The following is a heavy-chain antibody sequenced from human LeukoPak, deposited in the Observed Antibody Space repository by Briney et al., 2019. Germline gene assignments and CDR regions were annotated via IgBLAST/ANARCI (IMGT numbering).Heavy chain of an antibody. CDR3: ARARLTGYRPNYYYYGMDV. CDR2: INHSGST. J-gene: IGHJ6*02. V-gene: IGHV4-34*01. CDR1: GGSFSGYY. D-gene: IGHD3-9*01. Sequence: PSETLSLTCAVYGGSFSGYYWSWIRQPPGKGLEWIGEINHSGSTNYNPSLKSRVTISVDTSKNQFSLKLSSVTAADTAVYYCARARLTGYRPNYYYYGMDVWGQGTTVTVSS.